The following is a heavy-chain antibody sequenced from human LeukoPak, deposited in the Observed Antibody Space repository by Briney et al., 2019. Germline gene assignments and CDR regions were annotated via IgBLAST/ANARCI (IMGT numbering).Heavy chain of an antibody. Sequence: GGSLRLSCAASGFTFSIYAMHWVRQATGKGLESVSAINSNGGSTYYANSVKGRFTISRDNSKNTVYLQMGSLRPEDMAVYYCARLGFLTTTTGDVFDIWGKGTMVTVSS. V-gene: IGHV3-64*01. D-gene: IGHD3-9*01. CDR1: GFTFSIYA. J-gene: IGHJ3*02. CDR2: INSNGGST. CDR3: ARLGFLTTTTGDVFDI.